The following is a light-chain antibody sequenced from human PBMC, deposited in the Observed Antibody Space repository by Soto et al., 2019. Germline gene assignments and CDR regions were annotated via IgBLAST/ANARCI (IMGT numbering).Light chain of an antibody. CDR2: EGI. CDR3: CSYVGATTYV. CDR1: RSTVGGVNV. V-gene: IGLV2-23*01. J-gene: IGLJ1*01. Sequence: QAVLTRPGSVSGSPGPSITVSCTGTRSTVGGVNVVSWYQQHPGKDPKVIIYEGIKRPSGVSNRFSGSNSGSTASLTISGLQAEDEADYYCCSYVGATTYVFGTGTKVTVL.